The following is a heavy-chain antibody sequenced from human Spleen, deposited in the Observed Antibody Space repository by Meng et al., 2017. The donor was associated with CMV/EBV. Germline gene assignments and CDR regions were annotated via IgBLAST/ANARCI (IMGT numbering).Heavy chain of an antibody. CDR2: ISAGSSYL. CDR1: GFTFSNYA. CDR3: ARDHSETLGSDY. Sequence: GESLKISCAASGFTFSNYAMSWVRQAPGKGLEWVSSISAGSSYLYNADSVRGRFTISRDNAKNSHYLQMNSLRAEDTAVYYCARDHSETLGSDYWGQGTLVTVSS. V-gene: IGHV3-21*01. D-gene: IGHD1-26*01. J-gene: IGHJ4*02.